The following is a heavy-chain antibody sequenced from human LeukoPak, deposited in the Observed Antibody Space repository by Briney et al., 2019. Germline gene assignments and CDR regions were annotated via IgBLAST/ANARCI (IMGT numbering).Heavy chain of an antibody. CDR3: ARDSANPFSSGWDNWFDP. Sequence: GGSLRLSCAASGFTFSSYWMHWVRQAPGKGLVWVSRINSDGSSTSYADSVKGRFTISRDNAKNTLYLQMNSLRAEDTAVYYCARDSANPFSSGWDNWFDPWGQGTLVTVSS. V-gene: IGHV3-74*01. D-gene: IGHD6-19*01. J-gene: IGHJ5*02. CDR2: INSDGSST. CDR1: GFTFSSYW.